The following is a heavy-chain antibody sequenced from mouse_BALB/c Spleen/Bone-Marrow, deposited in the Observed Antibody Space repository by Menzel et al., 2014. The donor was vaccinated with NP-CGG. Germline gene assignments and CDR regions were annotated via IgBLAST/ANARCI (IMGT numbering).Heavy chain of an antibody. Sequence: EVKLMESGGGWVQPGGSLRLSCATSGFTFTDYYMSWVRQHPGKALEWLGFMRNKANGYTTEYSASVKGRFTISRDNSQSILYLQMNTLRAEDSATYYCARYGYDYFDYWGQGTTLTVSS. CDR2: MRNKANGYTT. CDR3: ARYGYDYFDY. D-gene: IGHD2-2*01. J-gene: IGHJ2*01. V-gene: IGHV7-3*02. CDR1: GFTFTDYY.